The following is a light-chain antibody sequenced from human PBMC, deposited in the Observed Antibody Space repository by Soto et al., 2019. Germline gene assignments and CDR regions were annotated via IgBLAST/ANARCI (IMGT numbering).Light chain of an antibody. CDR2: EVS. CDR3: SSYTSSTLVV. J-gene: IGLJ2*01. V-gene: IGLV2-14*01. CDR1: SSDVGGYNF. Sequence: QSALTQPASVSGSPGQSITISCTGTSSDVGGYNFVSWYQQHPGKVPQLIIYEVSNRPSGVSNRFSGSKSGNTASLTISGLQTEDEADYYCSSYTSSTLVVFGGGTQLTVL.